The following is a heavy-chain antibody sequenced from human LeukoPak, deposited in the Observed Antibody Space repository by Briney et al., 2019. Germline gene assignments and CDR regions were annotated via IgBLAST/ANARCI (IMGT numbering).Heavy chain of an antibody. Sequence: PGGSLRLSCGGSGFTFSSYTMNWVRQAPGKGLDWCSSVSPSGASTYYAASVKGRCTISRDNGKNSLYLEMNSLRAEDTAVYYCVRDALGESGAGGYWGQGTPVTVSS. D-gene: IGHD3-3*01. CDR2: VSPSGAST. CDR1: GFTFSSYT. V-gene: IGHV3-21*01. CDR3: VRDALGESGAGGY. J-gene: IGHJ4*02.